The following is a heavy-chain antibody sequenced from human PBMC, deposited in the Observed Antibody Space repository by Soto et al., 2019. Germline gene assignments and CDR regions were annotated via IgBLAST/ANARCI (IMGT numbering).Heavy chain of an antibody. D-gene: IGHD1-7*01. CDR2: ISAYNGNT. V-gene: IGHV1-18*01. Sequence: VASVKVSCKASGYTFTSYGISWVRQAPGQGLEWMGWISAYNGNTNYAQKLQGRVTMTTDTSTSTAYMELRRLRSDDTAVYYCARDPRTGTVDYWGQGALVTVSS. CDR3: ARDPRTGTVDY. J-gene: IGHJ4*02. CDR1: GYTFTSYG.